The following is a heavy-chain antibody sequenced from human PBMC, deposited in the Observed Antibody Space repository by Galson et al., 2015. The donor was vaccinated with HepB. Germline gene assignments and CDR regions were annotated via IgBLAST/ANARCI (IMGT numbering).Heavy chain of an antibody. J-gene: IGHJ4*02. D-gene: IGHD2-2*01. CDR1: GYTFAYG. Sequence: SVKVSCKASGYTFAYGVTWVRQAPGQGLERMGWVSGYNGYTKSAEKFQGRVTMTTDTSTNTAYMELRSLTSDDTAVYYCARGRTTVWSFDFWGQGTLVTVSS. CDR3: ARGRTTVWSFDF. CDR2: VSGYNGYT. V-gene: IGHV1-18*01.